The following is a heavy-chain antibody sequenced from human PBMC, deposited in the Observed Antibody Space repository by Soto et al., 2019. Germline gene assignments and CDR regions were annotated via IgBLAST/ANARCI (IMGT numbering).Heavy chain of an antibody. CDR1: GGTFSSYA. V-gene: IGHV1-69*13. CDR2: IIPIFGTA. Sequence: SVKVSCKASGGTFSSYAISWVRQAPGQGLEWMGGIIPIFGTANYAQKFQGRVTITADESTSTAYMELSSLRSEDTAVYYCARDYAEGPVTGYYYGMDVWGQGTTVTVSS. D-gene: IGHD4-17*01. J-gene: IGHJ6*02. CDR3: ARDYAEGPVTGYYYGMDV.